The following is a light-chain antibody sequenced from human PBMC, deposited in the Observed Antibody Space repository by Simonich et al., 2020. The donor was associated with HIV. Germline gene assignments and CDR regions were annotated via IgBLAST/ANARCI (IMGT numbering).Light chain of an antibody. Sequence: EIVLTQSPGTLSLSPGERATLSCRASESVTTNYLAWYQQQPGLAPRLVIYDAYIRATGIPDRFSGSGSGTDFTLTISRLEPEDFAVYYCQQYDSWPYTFGQGTKLEIK. CDR3: QQYDSWPYT. J-gene: IGKJ2*01. CDR1: ESVTTNY. V-gene: IGKV3D-20*01. CDR2: DAY.